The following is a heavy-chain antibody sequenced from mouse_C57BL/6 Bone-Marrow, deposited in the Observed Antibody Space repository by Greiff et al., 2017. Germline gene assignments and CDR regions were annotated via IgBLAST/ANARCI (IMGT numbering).Heavy chain of an antibody. CDR1: GYTFTSYW. Sequence: QVQLQQPGAELVKPGASVKLSCKASGYTFTSYWMHWVKQRPGQGLEWIGMIHPNSGSTNYNEKFKSKATLTVDKSSSTAYMQLSSLTSEDSAVYYCARGETMVTTGYVDYWGQGTTLTVSS. D-gene: IGHD2-2*01. CDR2: IHPNSGST. V-gene: IGHV1-64*01. J-gene: IGHJ2*01. CDR3: ARGETMVTTGYVDY.